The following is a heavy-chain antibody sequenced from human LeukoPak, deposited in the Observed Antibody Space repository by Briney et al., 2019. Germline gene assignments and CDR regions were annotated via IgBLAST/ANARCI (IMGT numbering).Heavy chain of an antibody. D-gene: IGHD6-13*01. CDR3: ARGSRIAAAGYYYYYGMDV. CDR2: INSNSGGT. CDR1: GYTFTGYY. Sequence: ASVKVSCKASGYTFTGYYMHWVRQAPGQGLEWMGWINSNSGGTNYAQKFQGRVTMTRDTSISTAYMELSRLRSDDTAVYYCARGSRIAAAGYYYYYGMDVWGQGTTVTVSS. J-gene: IGHJ6*02. V-gene: IGHV1-2*02.